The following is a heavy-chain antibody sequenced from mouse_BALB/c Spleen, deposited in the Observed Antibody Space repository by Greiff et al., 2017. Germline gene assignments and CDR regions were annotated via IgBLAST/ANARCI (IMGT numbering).Heavy chain of an antibody. D-gene: IGHD4-1*01. Sequence: VQLKESGPGLVKPSQSLSLTCSVTGYSITSGYYWNWIRQFPGNKLEWMGYISYDGSNNYNPSLKNRISITRDTSKNQFFLKLNSVTTEDTATYYCARETGTGFDYWGQGTTLTVSS. J-gene: IGHJ2*01. CDR1: GYSITSGYY. CDR2: ISYDGSN. CDR3: ARETGTGFDY. V-gene: IGHV3-6*02.